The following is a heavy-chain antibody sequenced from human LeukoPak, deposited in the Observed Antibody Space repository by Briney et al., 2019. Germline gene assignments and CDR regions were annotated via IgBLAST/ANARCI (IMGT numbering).Heavy chain of an antibody. CDR3: AKSVLLWFGELRDFYYFDY. V-gene: IGHV3-23*01. J-gene: IGHJ4*02. D-gene: IGHD3-10*01. CDR1: GFTFSSYA. Sequence: GGSLSLSCAASGFTFSSYAMSWVRQAPGKGLEWVSAISGSGGSTYYADSVKGRFTISRDNSKNTLYLQMNSLRAEDTAVYYCAKSVLLWFGELRDFYYFDYWGQGTLVTVPS. CDR2: ISGSGGST.